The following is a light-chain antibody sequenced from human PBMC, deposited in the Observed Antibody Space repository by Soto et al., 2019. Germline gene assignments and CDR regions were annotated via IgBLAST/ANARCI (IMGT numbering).Light chain of an antibody. V-gene: IGKV3D-15*01. Sequence: ELLMKMSVAAVSVPTRENAQLFLMASQSVSSTYLAWYQQNPGQAPRLLIYEASSRATGIPDRFSGSGSGTDFTLTISSLQPDDFATYYCQHYNSYSEAFGQGTKVDIK. CDR1: QSVSSTY. CDR2: EAS. J-gene: IGKJ1*01. CDR3: QHYNSYSEA.